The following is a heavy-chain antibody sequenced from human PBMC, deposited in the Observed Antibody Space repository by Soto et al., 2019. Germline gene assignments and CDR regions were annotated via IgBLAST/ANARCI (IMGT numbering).Heavy chain of an antibody. D-gene: IGHD6-19*01. CDR2: SHVGPDTT. Sequence: QVQLEQSGAEVKKPGASMKVSCQASGYTFTSYYIHWVRQAPGQGLEWMGVSHVGPDTTMYAQKFQGRVTVTRDTSTSTVYMELSSLISEDTAVYSCARESSGTYYFDYWGQGTLVTVSS. CDR1: GYTFTSYY. CDR3: ARESSGTYYFDY. V-gene: IGHV1-46*01. J-gene: IGHJ4*02.